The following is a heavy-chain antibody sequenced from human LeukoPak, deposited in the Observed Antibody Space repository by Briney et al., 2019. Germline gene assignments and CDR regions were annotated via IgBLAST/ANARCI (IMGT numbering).Heavy chain of an antibody. V-gene: IGHV1-2*02. D-gene: IGHD3-3*01. J-gene: IGHJ4*02. Sequence: GASVKVSCKASGYTFTGYYMHWVRQAPGQGLEWMGWINPNSGGTDYAQKFQGRVTMTRETSISTAYMELRRLRSDDTAVYYCARPGYDFWSGYYIFDYWGQGTLVTVSS. CDR1: GYTFTGYY. CDR3: ARPGYDFWSGYYIFDY. CDR2: INPNSGGT.